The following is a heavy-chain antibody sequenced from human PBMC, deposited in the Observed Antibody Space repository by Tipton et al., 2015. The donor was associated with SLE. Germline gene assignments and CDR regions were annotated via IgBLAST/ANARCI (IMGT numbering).Heavy chain of an antibody. J-gene: IGHJ4*02. V-gene: IGHV3-49*04. D-gene: IGHD5-12*01. CDR3: TRAIVGYDYGTGYFDY. Sequence: SLRLSCTASGFTFGDYAMSWVRQAPGKGLEWVGFIRSKAYGGTTEYAASVKGRFTISRDDSKSIAYLQMNSLKTGDTAVYYCTRAIVGYDYGTGYFDYWGQGTLVTVSS. CDR2: IRSKAYGGTT. CDR1: GFTFGDYA.